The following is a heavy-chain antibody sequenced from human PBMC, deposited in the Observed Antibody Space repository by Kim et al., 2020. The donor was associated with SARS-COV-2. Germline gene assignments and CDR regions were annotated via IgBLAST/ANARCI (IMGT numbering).Heavy chain of an antibody. D-gene: IGHD2-21*01. J-gene: IGHJ4*02. V-gene: IGHV3-23*01. Sequence: YADSVKGRFTVSRDNSKNTLHLQMSSLRAEDTAIYYCSRDVMRRDDYWGQGTLVTVSS. CDR3: SRDVMRRDDY.